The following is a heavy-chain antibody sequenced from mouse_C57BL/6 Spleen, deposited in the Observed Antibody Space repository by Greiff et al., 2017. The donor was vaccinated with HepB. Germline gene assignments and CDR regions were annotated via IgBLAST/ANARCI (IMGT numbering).Heavy chain of an antibody. J-gene: IGHJ4*01. CDR1: GYTFTSYW. Sequence: VQLQQPGAELVKPGASVKMSCKASGYTFTSYWITWVKQRPGQGLEWIGDIYPGSGSTNYNEKFKSKATLTVDTSSSTAYMQLSSLTSEDSAVYYCARWANYYGSSYYAMDYWGQGTSVTVSS. CDR3: ARWANYYGSSYYAMDY. V-gene: IGHV1-55*01. CDR2: IYPGSGST. D-gene: IGHD1-1*01.